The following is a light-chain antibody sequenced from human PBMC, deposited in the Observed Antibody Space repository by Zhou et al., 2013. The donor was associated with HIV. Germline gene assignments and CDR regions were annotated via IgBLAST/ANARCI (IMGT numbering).Light chain of an antibody. Sequence: EIVLTQSPGTLSLSPGERATLSCRASQSVSSYLAWYQQNPGQAPRLLIYGASSRATGIPDRFSGSGSGTDFTLTISRLEPEDFAVYYCEQYDSSPQTFGRGTKVEIK. V-gene: IGKV3-20*01. CDR1: QSVSSY. J-gene: IGKJ4*01. CDR3: EQYDSSPQT. CDR2: GAS.